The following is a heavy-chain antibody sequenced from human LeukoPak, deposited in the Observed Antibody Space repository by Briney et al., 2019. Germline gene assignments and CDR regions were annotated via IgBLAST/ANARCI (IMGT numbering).Heavy chain of an antibody. CDR1: GFSFSSYS. CDR3: ARAKMFYYEGGTYYHAFDI. J-gene: IGHJ3*02. CDR2: ISSSSNYI. D-gene: IGHD3-22*01. Sequence: GGSLRLSCAASGFSFSSYSMNWVRQAPGKGLEWVSSISSSSNYIYYADSVKGRFTISRDNAKNSLYLRMSSLRAEDTAVYYCARAKMFYYEGGTYYHAFDIWGQGTMVTVSS. V-gene: IGHV3-21*01.